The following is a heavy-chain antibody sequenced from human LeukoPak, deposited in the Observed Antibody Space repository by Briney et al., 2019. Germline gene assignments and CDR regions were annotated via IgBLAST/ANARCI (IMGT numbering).Heavy chain of an antibody. V-gene: IGHV1-2*02. CDR1: GYTFTSYY. D-gene: IGHD2-15*01. CDR2: INPNSGGT. Sequence: ASVKVSCKASGYTFTSYYMHWVRQAPGQGLEWMGWINPNSGGTNYAQKFQGRVTMTRDTSISTAYMELSRLRSDDTAVYYCARGYPLVVVAAATTDYWGQGTLVTVSS. J-gene: IGHJ4*02. CDR3: ARGYPLVVVAAATTDY.